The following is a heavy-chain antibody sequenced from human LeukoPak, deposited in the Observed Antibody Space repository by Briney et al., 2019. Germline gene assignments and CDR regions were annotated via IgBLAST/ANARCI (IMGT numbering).Heavy chain of an antibody. CDR3: ARVPRSYYYYYYMDV. CDR2: IYDSGRT. CDR1: GGSISGYY. V-gene: IGHV4-59*01. J-gene: IGHJ6*03. Sequence: PSETLSLTCTVSGGSISGYYWSWIRQPPGKGLEWIGYIYDSGRTNYNPSLKSRVTISVDTSKNQFSLKLSSVTAADTAVYYCARVPRSYYYYYYMDVWGKGTTVTVSS.